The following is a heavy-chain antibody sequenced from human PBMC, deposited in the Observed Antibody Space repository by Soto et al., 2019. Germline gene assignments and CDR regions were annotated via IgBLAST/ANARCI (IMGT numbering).Heavy chain of an antibody. CDR1: GRSIRSSSYY. J-gene: IGHJ4*02. Sequence: PSETLSLTCTVSGRSIRSSSYYSRWIRQPPGKGLEWIGSIYYSRSTYYNPSLKSRVTISVDTSKNQFCLHLSSVTAADPAVYYCARRRGSYRPIDYWGQGTLVTVSS. D-gene: IGHD1-26*01. CDR2: IYYSRST. CDR3: ARRRGSYRPIDY. V-gene: IGHV4-39*01.